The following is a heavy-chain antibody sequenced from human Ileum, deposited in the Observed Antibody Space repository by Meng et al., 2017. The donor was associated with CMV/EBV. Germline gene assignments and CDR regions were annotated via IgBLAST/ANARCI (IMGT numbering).Heavy chain of an antibody. J-gene: IGHJ4*02. CDR3: ARQGDPNSVWFPLDS. CDR1: GFTLRTYW. D-gene: IGHD3-16*01. CDR2: MNSDGSST. V-gene: IGHV3-74*01. Sequence: GESLKISCAASGFTLRTYWMQWVRQVPGKGLILVARMNSDGSSTLYADSVKGRFTISRDYAKNTLYLQMNELRDEDTAVYFCARQGDPNSVWFPLDSWGPGTLVTVSS.